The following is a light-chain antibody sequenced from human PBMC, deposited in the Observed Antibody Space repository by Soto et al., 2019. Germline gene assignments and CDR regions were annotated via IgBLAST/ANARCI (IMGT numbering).Light chain of an antibody. J-gene: IGKJ3*01. CDR1: QSISSY. Sequence: DIQMTQSPSSLSASVGDRVTITCRASQSISSYLNWYQQKPGKAPKLLIYAASSLQSGVPSRFSGSGSGTDFTLTISSLQPEDITTYYCQQSYNTSFTFGPGTKVDIK. CDR2: AAS. V-gene: IGKV1-39*01. CDR3: QQSYNTSFT.